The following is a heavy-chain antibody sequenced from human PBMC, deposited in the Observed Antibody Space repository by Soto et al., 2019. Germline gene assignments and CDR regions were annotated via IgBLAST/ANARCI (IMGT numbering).Heavy chain of an antibody. V-gene: IGHV3-49*03. Sequence: PGGSLRLSCTASGFTFGDYAMSRFRQAPGKGLEWVGFIRSKAYGGTTEYAASVKGRFTISRDDSKSIAYLQMNSLKTEDTAVYYCTREGMTTVVSSDYWGQGTLVTVSS. CDR1: GFTFGDYA. CDR2: IRSKAYGGTT. J-gene: IGHJ4*02. CDR3: TREGMTTVVSSDY. D-gene: IGHD4-17*01.